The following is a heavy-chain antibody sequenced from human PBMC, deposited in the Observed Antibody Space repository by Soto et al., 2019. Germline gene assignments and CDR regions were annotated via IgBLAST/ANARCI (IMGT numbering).Heavy chain of an antibody. CDR2: IITYNGNT. J-gene: IGHJ4*02. CDR3: ARTGPPVDY. Sequence: QVQLVQSGAEVKKPGASVKVSCKASGYTFSSYAISWVRQAPGQGLEWMGWIITYNGNTNYAQKLQGRVTVTTDPSTTTAYMDLRSLRSDDTAVYYCARTGPPVDYWGQGTLVTVSS. V-gene: IGHV1-18*01. CDR1: GYTFSSYA.